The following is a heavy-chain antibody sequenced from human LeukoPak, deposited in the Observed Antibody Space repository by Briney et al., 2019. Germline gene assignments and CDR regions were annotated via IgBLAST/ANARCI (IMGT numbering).Heavy chain of an antibody. J-gene: IGHJ4*02. V-gene: IGHV3-53*05. CDR1: GFTVSSNY. CDR2: IYSGGST. CDR3: AKVPAAAGREVLWYFDY. Sequence: GGSLRLSCAASGFTVSSNYMSWVRQAPGKGLEWVSVIYSGGSTYYADSVKGRFTISRDKSKNTLYLQMNSLRAEDTAVYYCAKVPAAAGREVLWYFDYWGQGTLVTVSS. D-gene: IGHD6-13*01.